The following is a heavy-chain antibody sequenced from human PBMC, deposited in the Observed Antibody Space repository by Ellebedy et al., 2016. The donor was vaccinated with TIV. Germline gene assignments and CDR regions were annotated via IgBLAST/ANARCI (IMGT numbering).Heavy chain of an antibody. J-gene: IGHJ4*02. CDR1: GYSFATYW. CDR2: FYPGNSDN. D-gene: IGHD3-16*01. CDR3: ALPCVGVMK. V-gene: IGHV5-51*01. Sequence: GESLKISCKGSGYSFATYWIGWVRQMPGKGLEWMGIFYPGNSDNRYRPSFQGQVTMSTDKSISTAYLQWNSLKASDTAMYYCALPCVGVMKWGQGTLVTVSS.